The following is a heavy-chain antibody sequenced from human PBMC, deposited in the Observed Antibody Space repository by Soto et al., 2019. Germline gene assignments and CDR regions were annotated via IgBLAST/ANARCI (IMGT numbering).Heavy chain of an antibody. J-gene: IGHJ6*02. V-gene: IGHV4-31*02. CDR3: ARQNPPWYYHYAMDV. CDR1: GGSISRGGYY. CDR2: IYYSGST. Sequence: TLCLTCIIFGGSISRGGYYWSWLRQHPGKGLEWIGYIYYSGSTYYNPSLKSRVSISVDTSKNQFSLKLSSVTAADTAVYYCARQNPPWYYHYAMDVWPQGTTFTVSS.